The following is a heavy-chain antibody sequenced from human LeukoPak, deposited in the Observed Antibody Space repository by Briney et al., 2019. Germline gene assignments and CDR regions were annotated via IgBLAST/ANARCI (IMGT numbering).Heavy chain of an antibody. J-gene: IGHJ3*02. CDR2: IIPIFGTA. V-gene: IGHV1-69*05. CDR3: VRPYYDFWSGYQDAFDI. CDR1: GGTFSSYA. D-gene: IGHD3-3*01. Sequence: SVTVSCKASGGTFSSYAIKWVRQAPGQGLEWMGGIIPIFGTANYAQKFQGRVTITTDESTSTAYMELRSLRSDDTAVYYCVRPYYDFWSGYQDAFDIWGQGTMVTVSS.